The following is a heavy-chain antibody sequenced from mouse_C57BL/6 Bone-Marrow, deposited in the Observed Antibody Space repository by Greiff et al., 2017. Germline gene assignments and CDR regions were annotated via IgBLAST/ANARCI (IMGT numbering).Heavy chain of an antibody. CDR3: TTGHYYY. V-gene: IGHV14-4*01. D-gene: IGHD1-1*01. Sequence: EVQLQQSGAELVRPGASVKLSCTASGFNIKDDYMHWVKQRPEQGLEWIGWIDPENGDTEYASKFQGKATITADTSSNTAYLQLSSLTSEDTDVYYCTTGHYYYWGQGTTLTVSS. CDR1: GFNIKDDY. CDR2: IDPENGDT. J-gene: IGHJ2*01.